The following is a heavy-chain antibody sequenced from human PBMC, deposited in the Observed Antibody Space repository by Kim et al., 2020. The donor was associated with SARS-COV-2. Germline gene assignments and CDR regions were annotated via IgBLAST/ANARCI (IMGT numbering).Heavy chain of an antibody. J-gene: IGHJ5*02. D-gene: IGHD3-10*01. CDR1: GYTFTSYG. CDR2: ISAYNGNT. V-gene: IGHV1-18*04. Sequence: ASVKVSCKASGYTFTSYGISWVRPAPGQGLAWMGWISAYNGNTNYAQKLQGRVTMTTDTSTSTAYMELRSLRSDDTAVYYCASDGEFHPYNWFDPWGQGTLVTVSS. CDR3: ASDGEFHPYNWFDP.